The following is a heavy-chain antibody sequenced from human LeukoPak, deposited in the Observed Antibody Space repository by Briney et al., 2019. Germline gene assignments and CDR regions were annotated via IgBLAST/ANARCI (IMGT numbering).Heavy chain of an antibody. Sequence: ASVKVSCKTSGYIFTGNDINWVRQAAGQGLEWMGWMNSDTGYTGYALKFHDRITLTRNTSISTAYMELSSLTSEDTAVYYCTRGATQGLINWFDPWGQGTLVTVSS. V-gene: IGHV1-8*01. D-gene: IGHD2-21*01. CDR2: MNSDTGYT. CDR3: TRGATQGLINWFDP. CDR1: GYIFTGND. J-gene: IGHJ5*02.